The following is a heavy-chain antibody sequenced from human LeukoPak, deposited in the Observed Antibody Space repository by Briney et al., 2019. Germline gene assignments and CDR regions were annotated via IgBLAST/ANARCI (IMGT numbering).Heavy chain of an antibody. D-gene: IGHD7-27*01. V-gene: IGHV3-53*01. CDR2: IYSGGNT. Sequence: GGSLRLSCAASGFAVGNNYMSWVRQAPGKGLEWVSLIYSGGNTYYADSVKGRFTISRDTSKNTLYLQMNSLRVEDTAVYYCAKTGGPWDWGQGTLVTVSS. CDR3: AKTGGPWD. J-gene: IGHJ4*02. CDR1: GFAVGNNY.